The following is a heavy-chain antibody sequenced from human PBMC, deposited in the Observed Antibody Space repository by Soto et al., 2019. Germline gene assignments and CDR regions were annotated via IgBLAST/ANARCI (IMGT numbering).Heavy chain of an antibody. Sequence: EVQLLESGGGLVQPGGSLRLSCAASGFTFNNYAMTWVRQAPGKGLEWVSGIGGSGGVTYFADSVKGRFTISRDNSENTLYLQMNSLRAEDTAVYYCAKVSCITMIIMPTWEYFHHWGQGTLVTVSS. V-gene: IGHV3-23*01. J-gene: IGHJ1*01. CDR3: AKVSCITMIIMPTWEYFHH. CDR1: GFTFNNYA. D-gene: IGHD3-22*01. CDR2: IGGSGGVT.